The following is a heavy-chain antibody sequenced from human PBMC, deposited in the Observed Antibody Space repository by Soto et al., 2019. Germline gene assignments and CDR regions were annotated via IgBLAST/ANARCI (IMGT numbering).Heavy chain of an antibody. Sequence: QITLKESGPTLVKPTQTLTLTCTFSGFSLTTDRVGVGWIRQPPGEALERLAVIYWDDSKTYRPSLESRLTITTDTSKNQVALTMTNMDSLDTATYYCAHAYGGRSLYWGQGTLVTVSS. D-gene: IGHD1-26*01. CDR1: GFSLTTDRVG. CDR3: AHAYGGRSLY. CDR2: IYWDDSK. J-gene: IGHJ4*02. V-gene: IGHV2-5*02.